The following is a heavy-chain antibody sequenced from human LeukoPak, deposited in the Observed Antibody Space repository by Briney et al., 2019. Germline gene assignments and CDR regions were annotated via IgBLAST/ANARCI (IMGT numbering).Heavy chain of an antibody. V-gene: IGHV4-30-2*01. Sequence: SETLSLTCAVSGGSISSGGYSWSWIRQPPGRGLEWIGYIYHSGSTYYNPSLKSRVTISVDRSKNQFSLKLNSVTAADTAVYYCARSEGTGFDYWGQGTLVTVSS. CDR3: ARSEGTGFDY. J-gene: IGHJ4*02. CDR1: GGSISSGGYS. D-gene: IGHD1-1*01. CDR2: IYHSGST.